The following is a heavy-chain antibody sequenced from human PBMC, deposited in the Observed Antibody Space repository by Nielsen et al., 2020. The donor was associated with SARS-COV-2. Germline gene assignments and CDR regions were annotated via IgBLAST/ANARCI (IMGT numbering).Heavy chain of an antibody. D-gene: IGHD2-2*02. CDR3: ARGDLVVVPSPLLGLGPIFYYFCLDV. V-gene: IGHV4-4*02. Sequence: SETLSLTCAVFGGSVNTHAWWSWVRQAPGKGLEWIGEVYHSGATNYNPSLRSRVTLSMDKSRNQFSLKMTAVTAADTADYFCARGDLVVVPSPLLGLGPIFYYFCLDVWGKGTTVIVSS. CDR1: GGSVNTHAW. CDR2: VYHSGAT. J-gene: IGHJ6*03.